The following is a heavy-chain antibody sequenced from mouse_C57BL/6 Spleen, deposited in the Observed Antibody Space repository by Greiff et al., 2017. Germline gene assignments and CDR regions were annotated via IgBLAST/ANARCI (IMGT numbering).Heavy chain of an antibody. Sequence: VQLQQSGTVLARPGASVKMSCKTSGYTFTSYWMHWVKQRPGQGLEWIGAIYPGNSDTSYNQKFKGKAKLTAVTSASTAYMGLSSLTNEDSAVYYCTREGSGGWYFDVWGTGTTVTVSS. CDR1: GYTFTSYW. CDR3: TREGSGGWYFDV. CDR2: IYPGNSDT. J-gene: IGHJ1*03. V-gene: IGHV1-5*01.